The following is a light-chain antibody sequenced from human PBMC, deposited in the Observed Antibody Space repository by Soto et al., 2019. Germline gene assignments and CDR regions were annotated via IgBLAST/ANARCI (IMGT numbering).Light chain of an antibody. CDR3: QQSYSTLELT. Sequence: DIQNAQAPTPLAAFVGGRVNIHFRASQSNSCQLNWYQPKPGKAPKLLVYASSSLQSGVPSRFSGSGSGTDFTLTISSLQPEDFATYYCQQSYSTLELTFGGGTKVEIK. CDR2: ASS. V-gene: IGKV1-39*01. CDR1: QSNSCQ. J-gene: IGKJ4*02.